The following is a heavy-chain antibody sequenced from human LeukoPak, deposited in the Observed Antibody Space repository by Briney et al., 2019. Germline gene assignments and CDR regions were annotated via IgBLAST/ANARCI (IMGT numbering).Heavy chain of an antibody. V-gene: IGHV1-46*01. CDR1: GYTFTSYY. Sequence: ASVKVSCKASGYTFTSYYTHWVRQAPGQGLEWMGIINPSGGSTSYAQKFQGRVTMTRDTSTSTVYMELSSLRSEDTAVYYYAGSLNGSGSYYDSFDYWGQGTLVTVSS. CDR3: AGSLNGSGSYYDSFDY. CDR2: INPSGGST. D-gene: IGHD3-10*01. J-gene: IGHJ4*01.